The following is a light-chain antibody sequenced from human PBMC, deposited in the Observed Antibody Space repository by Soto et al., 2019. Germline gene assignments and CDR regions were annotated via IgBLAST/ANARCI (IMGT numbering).Light chain of an antibody. CDR3: SSYAGSNNFV. J-gene: IGLJ1*01. CDR2: EVS. Sequence: SALTQPASVSGSPGQSITLSCTGTSSDVGSYNLVSWYQQHPGKAPKLMIYEVSKRPSGVPDRFSGSKSGNTASLTVSGLQAEDEADYYCSSYAGSNNFVLGTATKVTVL. CDR1: SSDVGSYNL. V-gene: IGLV2-8*01.